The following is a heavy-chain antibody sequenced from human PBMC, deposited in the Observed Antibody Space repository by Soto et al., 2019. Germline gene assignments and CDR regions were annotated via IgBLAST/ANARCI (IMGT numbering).Heavy chain of an antibody. CDR2: TRNKANSYST. D-gene: IGHD4-17*01. V-gene: IGHV3-72*01. CDR1: GFTFSDHY. Sequence: EVQLVESGGGLVQPGGSLRLSCAASGFTFSDHYMDWVRQAPGKGLEWVGRTRNKANSYSTEYAASVKGRFTISRDDSKNSLYLKMNSLKTEDPAVYYCARVALGGDPRKYSDYGGKGPLVTVSS. CDR3: ARVALGGDPRKYSDY. J-gene: IGHJ4*02.